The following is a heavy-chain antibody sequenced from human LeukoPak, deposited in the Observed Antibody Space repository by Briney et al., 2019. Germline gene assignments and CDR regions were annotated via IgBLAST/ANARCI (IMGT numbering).Heavy chain of an antibody. CDR2: INHSGST. CDR1: GGSFSGYY. V-gene: IGHV4-34*01. D-gene: IGHD6-19*01. Sequence: PSETLSLTCAVYGGSFSGYYWSWIRQPPGKGLEWIGEINHSGSTNYNPSLKSRVTISVDTSKNQFSLKLSSVTAADTAVYYCARRQWLVPRYYYYYMDVWGKGTTVTVSS. CDR3: ARRQWLVPRYYYYYMDV. J-gene: IGHJ6*03.